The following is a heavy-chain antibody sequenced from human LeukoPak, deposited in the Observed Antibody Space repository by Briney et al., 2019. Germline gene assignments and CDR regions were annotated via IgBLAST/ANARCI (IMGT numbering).Heavy chain of an antibody. J-gene: IGHJ6*02. V-gene: IGHV3-7*01. CDR3: ARRWKLSLDV. D-gene: IGHD5-24*01. CDR1: GFTFSIYW. Sequence: GGSLRLSCGASGFTFSIYWMTWVRQAPGKGLEWVANIKEDGSVKYYVDSVKGRFTISRDNAKKSLYLQMNNLRGEDTAVYFCARRWKLSLDVWGQGTTVTVSS. CDR2: IKEDGSVK.